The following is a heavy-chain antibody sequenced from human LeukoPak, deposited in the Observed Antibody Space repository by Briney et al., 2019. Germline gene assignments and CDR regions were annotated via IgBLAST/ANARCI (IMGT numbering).Heavy chain of an antibody. Sequence: GGSLRLSCAASGFTFSFYSMNWVRQASGKGLEWLSSISGTTTYIYYADSVKGRFTISRDNAKNSLFLEMSSLRAEDTAVYYCARDGGSVGTTAVSFDYWGQGTLVTVFS. CDR2: ISGTTTYI. CDR3: ARDGGSVGTTAVSFDY. CDR1: GFTFSFYS. J-gene: IGHJ4*02. D-gene: IGHD1-26*01. V-gene: IGHV3-21*01.